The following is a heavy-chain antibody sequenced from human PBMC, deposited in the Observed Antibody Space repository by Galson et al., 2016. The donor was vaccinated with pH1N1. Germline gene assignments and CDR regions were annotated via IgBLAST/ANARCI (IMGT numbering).Heavy chain of an antibody. V-gene: IGHV3-23*01. CDR2: IIGSGGST. CDR3: ARDSEYSGHEGFH. Sequence: SLRPSCAASGFTFSSYAMSWVRQAPGKGLEWVSAIIGSGGSTYYADSVKGRFTISRDNSKNTLYLQMNSLGAVDTAVYYCARDSEYSGHEGFHWAQGTLVIVSS. CDR1: GFTFSSYA. D-gene: IGHD5-12*01. J-gene: IGHJ4*02.